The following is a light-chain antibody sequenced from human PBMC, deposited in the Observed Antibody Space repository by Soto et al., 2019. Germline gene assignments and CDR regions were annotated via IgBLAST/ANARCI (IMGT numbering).Light chain of an antibody. Sequence: QSVLTQPPSVSAAPGQKVTISCSGSSSNIGNNYVSWYQQLPGTAPKLLIYDNNKRPSGIPDRFSGSKSGTSATLGITGLQTGDEADYYCGTWDSSLSVLYVFGNGTRSPS. J-gene: IGLJ1*01. CDR1: SSNIGNNY. V-gene: IGLV1-51*01. CDR2: DNN. CDR3: GTWDSSLSVLYV.